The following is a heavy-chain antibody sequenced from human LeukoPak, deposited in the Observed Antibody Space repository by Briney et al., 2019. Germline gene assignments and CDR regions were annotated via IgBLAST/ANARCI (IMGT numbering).Heavy chain of an antibody. CDR1: GFTFSSYW. Sequence: GGSLRLSCAASGFTFSSYWMSWVRQAPGKGLEWVANIKQDGSEKYYVDSVKGRFTISRDNAKNSLYLQMNSLRAEDTAVYYCARDDSSELYCTKCVCSPVAFDYWGQGTLVTVSS. J-gene: IGHJ4*02. CDR2: IKQDGSEK. D-gene: IGHD2-8*01. CDR3: ARDDSSELYCTKCVCSPVAFDY. V-gene: IGHV3-7*01.